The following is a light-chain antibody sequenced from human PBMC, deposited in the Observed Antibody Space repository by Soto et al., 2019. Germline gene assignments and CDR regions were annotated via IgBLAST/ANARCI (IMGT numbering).Light chain of an antibody. CDR1: QGISSY. V-gene: IGKV1-9*01. CDR2: AAS. J-gene: IGKJ3*01. Sequence: DIQLTQSPSFLSASVGDRVTITCRASQGISSYLAWYQLKPGTAPKLLIYAASTLQSGVPSSFSGSGSGTEFTLTITSLQPEDFATYFCQQLNNYPFTFGPGTKVEIK. CDR3: QQLNNYPFT.